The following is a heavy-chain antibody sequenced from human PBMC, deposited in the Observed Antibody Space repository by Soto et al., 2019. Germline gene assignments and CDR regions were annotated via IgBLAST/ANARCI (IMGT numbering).Heavy chain of an antibody. Sequence: GGSLRLSCAASGFTFSSYSMNWVRQAPGKGLEWVSYISSSSSTIYYADSVKGRFTISRDNAKNSLYLQMNSLRAEDTAVYYCARDRTIQLERYYYYYYMDVSGKGTTVTVSS. D-gene: IGHD1-1*01. CDR3: ARDRTIQLERYYYYYYMDV. CDR1: GFTFSSYS. J-gene: IGHJ6*03. CDR2: ISSSSSTI. V-gene: IGHV3-48*01.